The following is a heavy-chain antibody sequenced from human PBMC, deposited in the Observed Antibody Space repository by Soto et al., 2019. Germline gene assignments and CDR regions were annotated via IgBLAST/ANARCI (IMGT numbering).Heavy chain of an antibody. Sequence: PSETLSLTCAVSGGSISSGGYSWSWIRQPPGKGLEWIGYIYHSGSTYYNPSLKSRVTISVDRSKNQFSLKLSSVTAADTAVYYCARSHIISGDPYNWFDPWGQGTLVTVSS. CDR1: GGSISSGGYS. J-gene: IGHJ5*02. V-gene: IGHV4-30-2*02. D-gene: IGHD6-19*01. CDR3: ARSHIISGDPYNWFDP. CDR2: IYHSGST.